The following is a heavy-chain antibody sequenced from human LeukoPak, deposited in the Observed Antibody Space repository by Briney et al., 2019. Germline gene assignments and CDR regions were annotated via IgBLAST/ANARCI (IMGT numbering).Heavy chain of an antibody. CDR3: ARNLDYHALDF. D-gene: IGHD3/OR15-3a*01. CDR2: IMKDGSVK. Sequence: GGSLRLSCAASGFTFSKYWMTWVRQAPGKGLEWSADIMKDGSVKDYLDSVEGRFTISRDNTKNSLFLQMNGLRAEDTAVYYCARNLDYHALDFWGQGTPVTVSS. V-gene: IGHV3-7*01. CDR1: GFTFSKYW. J-gene: IGHJ4*02.